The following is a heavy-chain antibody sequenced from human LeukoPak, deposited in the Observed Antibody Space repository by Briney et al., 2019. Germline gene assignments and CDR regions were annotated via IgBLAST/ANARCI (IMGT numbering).Heavy chain of an antibody. CDR3: ARERYYYGGKTWFDP. J-gene: IGHJ5*02. Sequence: SETLSLTCSVSGGYIITSDHYWGWIRQPPGKGLEWIGSIYYTGSTSTNPFFRSRVTVSVDTSKNQFSLNLTSVTAADTAVYYCARERYYYGGKTWFDPWGQGTLVTVSS. CDR2: IYYTGST. V-gene: IGHV4-39*07. D-gene: IGHD4-23*01. CDR1: GGYIITSDHY.